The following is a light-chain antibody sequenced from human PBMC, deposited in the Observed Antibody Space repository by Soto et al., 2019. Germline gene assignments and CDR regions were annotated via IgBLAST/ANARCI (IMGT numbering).Light chain of an antibody. Sequence: DIQMTQSPTSLSASVGDRVTITCRASQGIRNFVAWYQQKPGKAPKLLIYAASTLQSGVPSRFSGSGSETDFTLTINSLQPEDVATYSCQKYSSVPVFGPGTKVEIK. J-gene: IGKJ3*01. CDR2: AAS. V-gene: IGKV1-27*01. CDR1: QGIRNF. CDR3: QKYSSVPV.